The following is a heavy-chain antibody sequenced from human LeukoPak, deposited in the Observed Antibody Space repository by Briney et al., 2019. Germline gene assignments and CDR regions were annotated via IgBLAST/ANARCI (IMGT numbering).Heavy chain of an antibody. CDR3: ARGGQYSSSSDWFDP. J-gene: IGHJ5*02. CDR2: INPYSGGT. Sequence: ASVKVSCKASGYIFTTYYMHWVRQVPGQGLEWMGWINPYSGGTNYAQKFEGRVTMTRDTSISTAYMELSRLISDDTAVYYCARGGQYSSSSDWFDPWGQGTLVTVSS. CDR1: GYIFTTYY. D-gene: IGHD6-13*01. V-gene: IGHV1-2*02.